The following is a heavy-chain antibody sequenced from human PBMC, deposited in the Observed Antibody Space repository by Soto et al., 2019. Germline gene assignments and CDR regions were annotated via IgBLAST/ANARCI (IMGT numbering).Heavy chain of an antibody. D-gene: IGHD2-15*01. V-gene: IGHV4-61*01. CDR3: AREIKFVRSSWWSHFDF. J-gene: IGHJ4*02. CDR1: GTSVTNDLYF. Sequence: SETLSLTCNVSGTSVTNDLYFWNWPRQSPGTGLVWLGSVFYTGNTNLIPSLEGRLTMSINTSKNQFSLQLTSVTAADAAVYICAREIKFVRSSWWSHFDFWGQGALVTVSS. CDR2: VFYTGNT.